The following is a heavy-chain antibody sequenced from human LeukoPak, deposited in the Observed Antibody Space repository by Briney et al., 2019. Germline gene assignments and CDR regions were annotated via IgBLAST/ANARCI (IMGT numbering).Heavy chain of an antibody. V-gene: IGHV3-23*01. D-gene: IGHD3-22*01. CDR1: VFTFSRSA. Sequence: GGSLRLSCAASVFTFSRSAMTWVRQGPGTGLEFVASSIYSGGATYYADSVKGRFTISRDNSKNTLYLQMNSLRAEVTALYYCTQGSLYYDGSEHVYYFDSWGQGNLVTVSS. CDR3: TQGSLYYDGSEHVYYFDS. CDR2: SIYSGGAT. J-gene: IGHJ4*02.